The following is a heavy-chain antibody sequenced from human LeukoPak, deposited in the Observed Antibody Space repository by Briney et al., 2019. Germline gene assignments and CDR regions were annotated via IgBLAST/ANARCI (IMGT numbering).Heavy chain of an antibody. CDR1: GGSISGYY. J-gene: IGHJ4*02. CDR2: LYYSGST. V-gene: IGHV4-59*01. Sequence: PSETLSLTCTVSGGSISGYYWSWIRQPPGKGLEWIGYLYYSGSTNYNPSLKSRVTISVDTSKNQFSLKLSSVTAADTALHYCARDLAGSSSRHFDSWGQGTLVTVSS. D-gene: IGHD6-6*01. CDR3: ARDLAGSSSRHFDS.